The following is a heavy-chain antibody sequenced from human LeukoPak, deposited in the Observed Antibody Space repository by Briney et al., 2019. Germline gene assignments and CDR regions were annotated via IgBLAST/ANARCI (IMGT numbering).Heavy chain of an antibody. CDR2: IRHDGSNK. D-gene: IGHD2-2*01. V-gene: IGHV3-30*02. CDR1: GFTFSSYA. Sequence: PGGSLRLSCAASGFTFSSYAMHWVRQAPGKGLEWVAVIRHDGSNKYYADSVKGRFTISRDNSKNTLYLQMNSLRAGDTAVYYCAKVGGKYCSSTSCYDDYYMDVWGKGTTVTVSS. J-gene: IGHJ6*03. CDR3: AKVGGKYCSSTSCYDDYYMDV.